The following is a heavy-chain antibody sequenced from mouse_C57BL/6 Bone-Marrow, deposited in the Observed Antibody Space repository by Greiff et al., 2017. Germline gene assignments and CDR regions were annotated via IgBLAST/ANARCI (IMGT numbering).Heavy chain of an antibody. CDR1: GYTFTSYW. CDR3: ASSGDGYYLDYFDY. D-gene: IGHD2-3*01. J-gene: IGHJ2*01. Sequence: VQLQESGAELAKPGASVKLSCKASGYTFTSYWMHWVKQRPGQGLEWIGYINPSSGYPKYNQKFKDKATLTADKSSSPAYMQLSSRTYEASAVDYYASSGDGYYLDYFDYWGQGTTLTVSS. CDR2: INPSSGYP. V-gene: IGHV1-7*01.